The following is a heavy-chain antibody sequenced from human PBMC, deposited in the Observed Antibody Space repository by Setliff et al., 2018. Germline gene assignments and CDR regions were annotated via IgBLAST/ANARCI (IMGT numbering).Heavy chain of an antibody. Sequence: PGGSLRLSCTASRFTFSVYVMAWVRQAPGKGLEWVSSITGSGGGTYYADSVKGRFIVSRDNSRNTLYLQMNSLRVEDTAVYYCARYITGTTPADYWGQGTLVTVSS. J-gene: IGHJ4*02. CDR1: RFTFSVYV. CDR3: ARYITGTTPADY. D-gene: IGHD1-7*01. V-gene: IGHV3-23*01. CDR2: ITGSGGGT.